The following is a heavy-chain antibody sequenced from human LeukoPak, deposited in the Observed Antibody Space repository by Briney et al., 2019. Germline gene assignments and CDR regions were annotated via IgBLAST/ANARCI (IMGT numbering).Heavy chain of an antibody. CDR2: IKSEGEGATT. CDR1: GFTIGTAW. D-gene: IGHD3-3*02. V-gene: IGHV3-15*01. CDR3: IAHFPYFYGFDV. J-gene: IGHJ6*04. Sequence: GGTLRLSCVSSGFTIGTAWMSWVRQAPGKGLEWLGHIKSEGEGATTDYAAPAKGRFAISRDDSKNMIYLQMSSLKIDDTAIYYCIAHFPYFYGFDVWGKGTTVTVSS.